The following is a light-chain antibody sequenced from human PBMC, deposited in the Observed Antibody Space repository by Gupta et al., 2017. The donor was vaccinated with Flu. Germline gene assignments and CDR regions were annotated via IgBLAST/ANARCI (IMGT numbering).Light chain of an antibody. V-gene: IGKV2-28*01. CDR2: LGS. J-gene: IGKJ2*01. CDR3: MQALQTPYT. CDR1: QSLLNSNGYNY. Sequence: DIVVAQSPLFLAVTPGEPASISCRSRQSLLNSNGYNYLDWFLQKPGQSPQLLIYLGSNRAFGVPDRFSGSGSGTEFTLKISRVEAEDVGIYYCMQALQTPYTFGQGTKIEIK.